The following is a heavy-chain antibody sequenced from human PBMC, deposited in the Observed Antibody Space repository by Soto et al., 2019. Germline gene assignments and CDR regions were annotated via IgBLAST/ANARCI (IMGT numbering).Heavy chain of an antibody. CDR2: IYYSGST. Sequence: SETLSLTCTVSGGSISSYYWSWIRQPPGKGLEWIGYIYYSGSTNYNPSLKSRVTISVDTSKNQFSLKLSSVTAADTAVYYCARDHQLRYFDCLSFFGYASWGQGTLVTVSS. J-gene: IGHJ5*01. V-gene: IGHV4-59*01. CDR3: ARDHQLRYFDCLSFFGYAS. D-gene: IGHD3-9*01. CDR1: GGSISSYY.